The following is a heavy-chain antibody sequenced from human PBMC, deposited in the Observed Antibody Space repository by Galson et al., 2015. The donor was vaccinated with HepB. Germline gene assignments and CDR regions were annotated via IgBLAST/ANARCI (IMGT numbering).Heavy chain of an antibody. CDR3: AREDYSSSSNWFDP. CDR1: GFSFSNYG. CDR2: TGYDGNNK. V-gene: IGHV3-33*01. D-gene: IGHD6-6*01. Sequence: SLRLSCAASGFSFSNYGMHWVRQAPGKGLEWVAVTGYDGNNKYYVDSVKGRFTISRDNFENTVYLQTNSLRAEDTAVYYCAREDYSSSSNWFDPWGQGTLVTVSS. J-gene: IGHJ5*02.